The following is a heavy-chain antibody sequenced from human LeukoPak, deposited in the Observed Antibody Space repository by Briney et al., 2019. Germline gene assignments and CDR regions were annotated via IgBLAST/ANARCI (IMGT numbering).Heavy chain of an antibody. CDR1: GFTFTSYY. D-gene: IGHD1-26*01. CDR3: ARVSGTLRYPDF. J-gene: IGHJ4*02. CDR2: INPSGGDT. V-gene: IGHV1-46*01. Sequence: ASVKVSCKASGFTFTSYYIHWVRLAPGQRLEWMGIINPSGGDTRFAQRFQGRVTMTRDTSTSTVYMELSSLRSEDTAVYYCARVSGTLRYPDFWGQGTLVTVSS.